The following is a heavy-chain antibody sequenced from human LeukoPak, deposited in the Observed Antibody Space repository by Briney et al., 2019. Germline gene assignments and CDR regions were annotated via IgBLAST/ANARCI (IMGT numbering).Heavy chain of an antibody. CDR3: ARDLGAVAGLGVWFDR. CDR2: IYSGGST. CDR1: GFTVSSNY. V-gene: IGHV3-66*02. D-gene: IGHD6-19*01. Sequence: PGGSLRLSCAASGFTVSSNYMSWVRQAPGKGLEWVSVIYSGGSTYYADSVKGRFTISRDNSKNTLYLQMNSLRAEDTAVYYCARDLGAVAGLGVWFDRWGQGTLVTVSS. J-gene: IGHJ5*02.